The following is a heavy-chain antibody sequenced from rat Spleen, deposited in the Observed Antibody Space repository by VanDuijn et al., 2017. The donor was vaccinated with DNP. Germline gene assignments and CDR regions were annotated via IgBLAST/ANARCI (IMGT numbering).Heavy chain of an antibody. CDR1: GFNFNDYW. J-gene: IGHJ2*01. CDR2: INKDSITI. V-gene: IGHV4-2*01. D-gene: IGHD1-11*01. CDR3: AKGPNYGGYSDYFDY. Sequence: EVKLVESGGGLVQPGRSLKLSCAASGFNFNDYWMGWVRQAPGKGLEWIGQINKDSITINFTPSLKDKFTISRDNAQNTLYLQMNKLGAEDTAIYYCAKGPNYGGYSDYFDYWGQGVMVTVSS.